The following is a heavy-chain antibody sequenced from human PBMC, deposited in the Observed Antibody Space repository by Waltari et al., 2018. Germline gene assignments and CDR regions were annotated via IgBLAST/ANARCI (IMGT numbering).Heavy chain of an antibody. CDR3: AREGGYSGYDFKD. V-gene: IGHV4-59*01. CDR1: GGSLSSYY. J-gene: IGHJ4*02. D-gene: IGHD5-12*01. CDR2: IYYSGST. Sequence: QVQLQESGPGLVKPSETLSLTCTVSGGSLSSYYWSWIRQPPGKGLEWIGYIYYSGSTNYNPSLKSRVTISVDTSKNQFSLKLSSVTAADTAVYYCAREGGYSGYDFKDWGQGTLVTVSS.